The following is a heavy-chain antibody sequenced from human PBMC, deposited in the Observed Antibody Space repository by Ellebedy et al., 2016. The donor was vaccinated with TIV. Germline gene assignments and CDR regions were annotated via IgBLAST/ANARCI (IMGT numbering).Heavy chain of an antibody. CDR1: AYTFTGYY. V-gene: IGHV1-2*02. D-gene: IGHD1-14*01. J-gene: IGHJ5*02. CDR3: ARVWGTSKTFDP. Sequence: ASVKVSCKASAYTFTGYYMHWLRQAPGQWLEWMGWINPYIGGTKYAQNFQGRVTMTRDTSISTAYMELSRLRSDDTAVYYCARVWGTSKTFDPWGQGTLVTVSS. CDR2: INPYIGGT.